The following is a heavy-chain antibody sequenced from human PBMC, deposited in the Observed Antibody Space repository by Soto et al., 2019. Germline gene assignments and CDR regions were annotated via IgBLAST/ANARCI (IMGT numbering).Heavy chain of an antibody. D-gene: IGHD4-4*01. CDR3: ARVTRARGPYYYYYMDG. Sequence: GASVKVSCKASGGTFSSYTISWVRQAPGQGLEWTGRIIPILGIANYAQKFQGRVTITADKSTSTAYMELSSLRSEDTAVYYCARVTRARGPYYYYYMDGWGKGTTVTVSS. V-gene: IGHV1-69*02. CDR1: GGTFSSYT. J-gene: IGHJ6*03. CDR2: IIPILGIA.